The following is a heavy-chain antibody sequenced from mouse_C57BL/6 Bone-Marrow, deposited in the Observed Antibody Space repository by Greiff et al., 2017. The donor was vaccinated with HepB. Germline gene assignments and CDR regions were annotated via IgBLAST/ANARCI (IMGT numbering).Heavy chain of an antibody. J-gene: IGHJ1*03. Sequence: EVKLMESGGGLVKPGGSLKLSCAASGFTFSSYAMSWVRQTPEKRLEWVATISDGGSYTYYPDNVKGRFTISRDNAKNNLYLQMSHLKSEDTAMYYCATTIVTTRWYFDVWGTGTTVTVSS. CDR1: GFTFSSYA. CDR3: ATTIVTTRWYFDV. CDR2: ISDGGSYT. V-gene: IGHV5-4*03. D-gene: IGHD2-5*01.